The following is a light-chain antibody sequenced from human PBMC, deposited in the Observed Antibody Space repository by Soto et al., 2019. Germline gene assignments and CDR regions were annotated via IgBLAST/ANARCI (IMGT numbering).Light chain of an antibody. Sequence: QSALTQPPSASGTPGQRDIISCSGSSSNIGSNTVNWYQQIPGTAPKLLIYSYNQRPSGVPDRFSGSKSDTSASLAISGLQSEDEAEYYCAAWDDILNGVLFGGGTKLTVL. CDR3: AAWDDILNGVL. V-gene: IGLV1-44*01. CDR1: SSNIGSNT. J-gene: IGLJ2*01. CDR2: SYN.